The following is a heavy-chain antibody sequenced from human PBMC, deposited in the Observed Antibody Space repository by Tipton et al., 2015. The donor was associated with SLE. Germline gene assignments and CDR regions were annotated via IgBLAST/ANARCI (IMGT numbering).Heavy chain of an antibody. V-gene: IGHV4-59*01. J-gene: IGHJ2*01. CDR3: ARVFYDSSAYPYWYFDL. CDR1: GGSISSYY. CDR2: IYYSGST. Sequence: TLSLTCTVSGGSISSYYWSWIRQPPGKGLEWIGYIYYSGSTNYNPSLKSRVTISVDTSKNQFSLKLSSVTAADTAVYYCARVFYDSSAYPYWYFDLWGRGTLVTVSS. D-gene: IGHD3-22*01.